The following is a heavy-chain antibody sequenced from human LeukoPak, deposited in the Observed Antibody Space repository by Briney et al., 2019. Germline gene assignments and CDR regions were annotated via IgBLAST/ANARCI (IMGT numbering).Heavy chain of an antibody. Sequence: SETLSLTCTVSGGSISNYYWSWIRQPAGKGLEWIGRIYTSGGTNYNPSLKSRVTMSVDTSKNQFSLKLSSVTAADTAVYYFARVRALYRRFLEWFRGPLDYWGQGTLVTVSS. D-gene: IGHD3-3*01. CDR1: GGSISNYY. CDR2: IYTSGGT. J-gene: IGHJ4*02. CDR3: ARVRALYRRFLEWFRGPLDY. V-gene: IGHV4-4*07.